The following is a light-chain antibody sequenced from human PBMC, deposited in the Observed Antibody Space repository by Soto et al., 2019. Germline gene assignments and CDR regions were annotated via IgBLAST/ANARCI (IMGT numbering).Light chain of an antibody. CDR1: QNVNSN. Sequence: EIVMTQSPATLSVSPGERATLSCRASQNVNSNLAWYQQKPGQAPRLLIYGASTRATGIPARFSGSGSGTEFTLTISSLQSEDFAVYYCQQYNNWPLPYGGGTRVEIK. CDR3: QQYNNWPLP. CDR2: GAS. J-gene: IGKJ4*01. V-gene: IGKV3-15*01.